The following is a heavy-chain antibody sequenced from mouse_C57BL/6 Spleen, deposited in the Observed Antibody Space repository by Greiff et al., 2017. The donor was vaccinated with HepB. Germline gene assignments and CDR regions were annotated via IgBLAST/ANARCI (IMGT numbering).Heavy chain of an antibody. CDR3: TRGGAYYSNYGDAMDY. CDR1: GFTFSSYA. Sequence: EVKLMESGEGLVKPGGSLKLSCAASGFTFSSYAMSWVRQTPEKRLEWVAYISSGGDYIYYADTVKGRFTISRDNARNTLYLQMSSLKSEDTAMYYCTRGGAYYSNYGDAMDYWGQGTSVTVSS. CDR2: ISSGGDYI. J-gene: IGHJ4*01. D-gene: IGHD2-5*01. V-gene: IGHV5-9-1*02.